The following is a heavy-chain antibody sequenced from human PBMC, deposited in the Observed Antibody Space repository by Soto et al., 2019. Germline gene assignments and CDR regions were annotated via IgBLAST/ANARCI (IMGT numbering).Heavy chain of an antibody. CDR1: GGSISSYY. Sequence: QVQLQESGPGLVKPSETLSLTCTVSGGSISSYYWSWIRQPPGKGLEWIGYIYYSGSTNYNPSLKRLVTISVDTSKNQFSLKLSSVTAADTAVYYCARDGAAAPFDYWGQGTLFTVSS. CDR3: ARDGAAAPFDY. V-gene: IGHV4-59*01. D-gene: IGHD6-25*01. J-gene: IGHJ4*02. CDR2: IYYSGST.